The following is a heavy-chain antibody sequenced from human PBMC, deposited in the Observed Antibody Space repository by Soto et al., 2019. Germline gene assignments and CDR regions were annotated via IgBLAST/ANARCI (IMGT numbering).Heavy chain of an antibody. Sequence: GESLKISCKGSGYSFGTYWIGWVRQMPGKGLECMGIMYPDDSDTIYSPSFRGQVTISADKSISTAYLQWSSLQASDTAVYYCVKSSGQHLHLHRDAFDFWGQGTMVTVSS. D-gene: IGHD3-22*01. CDR3: VKSSGQHLHLHRDAFDF. CDR1: GYSFGTYW. V-gene: IGHV5-51*01. CDR2: MYPDDSDT. J-gene: IGHJ3*01.